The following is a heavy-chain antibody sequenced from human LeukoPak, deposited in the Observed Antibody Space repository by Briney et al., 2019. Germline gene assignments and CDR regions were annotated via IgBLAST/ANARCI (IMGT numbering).Heavy chain of an antibody. V-gene: IGHV1-8*01. CDR3: ARDDSSGYAAFDI. CDR1: GYTFTSYD. Sequence: ASVKVSCKASGYTFTSYDINWVRQATGQGLEWMGWMNPNSGNTGYAQKFQGRVTITTDESTSTAYMELSSLRSEDTAVYYCARDDSSGYAAFDIWGQGTMVTVSS. CDR2: MNPNSGNT. J-gene: IGHJ3*02. D-gene: IGHD3-22*01.